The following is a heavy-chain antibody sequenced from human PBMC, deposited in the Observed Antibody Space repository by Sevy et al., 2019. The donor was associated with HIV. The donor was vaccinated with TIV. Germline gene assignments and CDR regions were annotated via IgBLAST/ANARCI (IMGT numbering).Heavy chain of an antibody. CDR2: IYTSGST. CDR1: GGSISSGSYY. Sequence: SETLSLTCTVSGGSISSGSYYWSWIRQPAGKGLEWIGRIYTSGSTNYNPSLKSRVTISVDTSKNQFSLKLSSVTAADTAVYYCARLSVSMWFGELPFDHDAFDIWGQGTMVTVSS. J-gene: IGHJ3*02. V-gene: IGHV4-61*02. D-gene: IGHD3-10*01. CDR3: ARLSVSMWFGELPFDHDAFDI.